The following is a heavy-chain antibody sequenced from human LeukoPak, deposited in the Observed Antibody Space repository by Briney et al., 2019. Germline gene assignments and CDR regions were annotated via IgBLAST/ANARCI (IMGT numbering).Heavy chain of an antibody. V-gene: IGHV1-8*03. J-gene: IGHJ5*02. D-gene: IGHD2-2*01. CDR2: MNPNSGNT. CDR1: GYTFTSYD. CDR3: ARGLPKIPLVCSSTSCSSQWFDP. Sequence: RAASVKVSCKASGYTFTSYDINWVRQATGQGLEWMGWMNPNSGNTGYAQKFQGRVTITRNTSISTAYMELSSLRSEDTAVYYCARGLPKIPLVCSSTSCSSQWFDPWGQGTLVTVSS.